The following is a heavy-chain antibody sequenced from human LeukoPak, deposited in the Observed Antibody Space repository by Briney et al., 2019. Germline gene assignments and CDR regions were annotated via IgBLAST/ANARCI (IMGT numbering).Heavy chain of an antibody. J-gene: IGHJ4*02. D-gene: IGHD2-15*01. CDR1: GFACNNFE. V-gene: IGHV3-48*03. CDR3: ARDRGSNDPIDY. CDR2: IDISGTSI. Sequence: GGSLRLSCAVSGFACNNFEMNWVRQAPGKGLEWVSYIDISGTSIYYADSVKGRFTISRDNSKNTLYLQVNSLRAEDTAVYYCARDRGSNDPIDYWGQGTLVTVSS.